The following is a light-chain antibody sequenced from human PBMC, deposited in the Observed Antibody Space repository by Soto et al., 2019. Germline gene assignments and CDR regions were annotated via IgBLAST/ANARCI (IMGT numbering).Light chain of an antibody. V-gene: IGLV2-14*01. CDR1: SSDVGTYNY. J-gene: IGLJ1*01. CDR2: DVT. CDR3: SSYTSTTTLYI. Sequence: QSALTQPPSLSGSPGQSVTISCTGSSSDVGTYNYVSWFQQRPGKAPKVIIYDVTYRPSGVSDRFSGSKSGNTASLTISGLQAEDEADYYCSSYTSTTTLYIFGTGTKVTVL.